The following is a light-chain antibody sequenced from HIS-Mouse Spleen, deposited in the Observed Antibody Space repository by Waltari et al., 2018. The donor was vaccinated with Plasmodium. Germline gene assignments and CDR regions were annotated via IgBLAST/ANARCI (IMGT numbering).Light chain of an antibody. V-gene: IGLV2-11*01. CDR3: CSYAGSYTHVV. Sequence: QSALTQPRSVSGSPGQSVTISCTGTSSDVGGYNYVSWYQQHPGKAPKLMIYDVSKRPSGVPDRFSGAKSGNAASLTISGRQAEDEAGDYCCSYAGSYTHVVFGGGTKLTVL. CDR2: DVS. J-gene: IGLJ2*01. CDR1: SSDVGGYNY.